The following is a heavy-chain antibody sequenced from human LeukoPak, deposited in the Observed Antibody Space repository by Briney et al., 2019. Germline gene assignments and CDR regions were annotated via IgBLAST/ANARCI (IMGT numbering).Heavy chain of an antibody. D-gene: IGHD2-15*01. CDR1: GFTFSRYA. V-gene: IGHV3-30-3*01. CDR2: ISFDGSNK. CDR3: AREGRTTPSAFDI. J-gene: IGHJ3*02. Sequence: QSGGSLRLSCAASGFTFSRYAIHWVRQAPGKGLEWVAVISFDGSNKYYADSVKGRFTISRDNSENTLYLQMSSLRADDTAVYYCAREGRTTPSAFDIWGQGTMVTVSS.